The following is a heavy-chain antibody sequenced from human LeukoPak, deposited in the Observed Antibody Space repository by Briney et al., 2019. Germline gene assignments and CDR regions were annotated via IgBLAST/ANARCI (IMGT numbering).Heavy chain of an antibody. Sequence: GASVKVSCKASGGTFSSYAISWVRQAPGQGLEWMGRIIPILGIANYAQEFQGRVTITADKSTSTAYMELSSLRSEDTAVYYCAKVICDSSGYCLWGDYFDYWGQGTLVTVSS. CDR2: IIPILGIA. D-gene: IGHD3-22*01. CDR3: AKVICDSSGYCLWGDYFDY. J-gene: IGHJ4*02. V-gene: IGHV1-69*04. CDR1: GGTFSSYA.